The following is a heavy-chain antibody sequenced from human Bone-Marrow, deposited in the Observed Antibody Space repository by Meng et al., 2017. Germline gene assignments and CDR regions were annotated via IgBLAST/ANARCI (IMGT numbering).Heavy chain of an antibody. V-gene: IGHV3-21*01. CDR2: ISSSSSYI. D-gene: IGHD3-9*01. J-gene: IGHJ3*02. CDR3: VPTDRKGYFDWLSEGLYHDAFDI. CDR1: GFTFSSYS. Sequence: GGSLRLSCAASGFTFSSYSMNWVRQAPGKGLEWVSSISSSSSYIYYADSVKGRFTISRDNAKHSLYLKMNSMRAEDTAVYYGVPTDRKGYFDWLSEGLYHDAFDIWGQGTMVTVSS.